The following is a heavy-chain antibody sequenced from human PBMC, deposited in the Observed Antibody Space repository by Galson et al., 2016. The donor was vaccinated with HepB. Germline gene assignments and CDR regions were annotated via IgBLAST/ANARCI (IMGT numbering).Heavy chain of an antibody. CDR3: ARDLSGPDF. J-gene: IGHJ4*02. Sequence: SLRLSCAVSGFTFRNHQMHWVRQVSGKGLVWVPRIEGDGTRPIYADSVKGRFTISIDNAENTLYLQMNSLRAEDTAIYYCARDLSGPDFWGQGTLVTVSS. CDR1: GFTFRNHQ. CDR2: IEGDGTRP. V-gene: IGHV3-74*01.